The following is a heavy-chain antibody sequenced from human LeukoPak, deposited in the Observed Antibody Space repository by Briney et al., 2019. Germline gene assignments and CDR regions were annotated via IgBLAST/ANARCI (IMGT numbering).Heavy chain of an antibody. CDR3: ARDPDYGEEYGMDV. V-gene: IGHV3-48*03. D-gene: IGHD4/OR15-4a*01. CDR2: INSRGRTI. J-gene: IGHJ6*04. Sequence: GGSLRLSCATSGFIFNIYETNWVCQASGAGPEWVSYINSRGRTISYADSVKGRFTISRDNAKNSLYLQMNSLGAEDTAVYYCARDPDYGEEYGMDVWGKGTTVTVSS. CDR1: GFIFNIYE.